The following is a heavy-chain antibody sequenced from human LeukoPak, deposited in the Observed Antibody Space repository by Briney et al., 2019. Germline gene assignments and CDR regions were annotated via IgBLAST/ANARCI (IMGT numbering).Heavy chain of an antibody. CDR1: GDSVSSNSAA. CDR3: AKGSYQADWFDP. J-gene: IGHJ5*02. CDR2: TYYRSKWYN. V-gene: IGHV6-1*01. Sequence: SQTLSLTCAISGDSVSSNSAAWNWIRQSPSRGIEWLGRTYYRSKWYNDYAVTVKRRITINPDTSKNQFSLQLNSVTPEDTAVYYCAKGSYQADWFDPWGQGTLVTVSS.